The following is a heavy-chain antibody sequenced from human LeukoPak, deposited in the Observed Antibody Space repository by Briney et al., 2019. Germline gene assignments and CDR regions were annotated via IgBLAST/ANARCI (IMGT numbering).Heavy chain of an antibody. CDR2: TYYRSKWYR. Sequence: SQTLSLTCAISGYSVSDNRAAWNWITQSPSRGLEWLGRTYYRSKWYRDYAVSVKTRIAINPDTSKNQFFLQVNSVTPEDTAVYYCARDLSGIFDPWGQGTLVTVSS. D-gene: IGHD3-16*02. CDR1: GYSVSDNRAA. V-gene: IGHV6-1*01. CDR3: ARDLSGIFDP. J-gene: IGHJ5*02.